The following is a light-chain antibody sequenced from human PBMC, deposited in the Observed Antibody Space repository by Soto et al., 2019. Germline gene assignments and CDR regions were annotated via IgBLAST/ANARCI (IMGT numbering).Light chain of an antibody. CDR2: GAS. CDR3: QQYNSWPPWT. Sequence: EIVLTQSPGTLSLSPGERATLSCRASQSVSNNYLAWYQQKPGQAPRLLIYGASTRATGIPARFSGSGSGTEFTLTISSLQSEDFAVYYCQQYNSWPPWTFGQGTKVDIK. CDR1: QSVSNN. J-gene: IGKJ1*01. V-gene: IGKV3-15*01.